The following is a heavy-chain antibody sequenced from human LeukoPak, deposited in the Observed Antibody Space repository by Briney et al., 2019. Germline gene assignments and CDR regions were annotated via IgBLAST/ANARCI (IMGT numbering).Heavy chain of an antibody. CDR2: MYSGGDT. J-gene: IGHJ5*02. D-gene: IGHD6-13*01. V-gene: IGHV3-53*01. Sequence: GGSLRLSCAASGFTVSDNYMSWVRQAPGKGLEWVSAMYSGGDTYYADSVKGRFTFSRDISENTLYLQMNGLRTEDTAMYYCARDAPQVPAAGVLASWGQGTLVTVSS. CDR3: ARDAPQVPAAGVLAS. CDR1: GFTVSDNY.